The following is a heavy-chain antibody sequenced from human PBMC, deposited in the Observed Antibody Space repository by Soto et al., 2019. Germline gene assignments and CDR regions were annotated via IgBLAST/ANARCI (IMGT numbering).Heavy chain of an antibody. CDR1: GGTFSSYA. D-gene: IGHD3-9*01. CDR3: ARLDARRARPFDYYYYGMDV. V-gene: IGHV1-69*13. Sequence: GASVKVSCKASGGTFSSYAISWVRQAPGQGLEWMGGIIPIFGTANYAQKFQGRVTITADESTSTAYMGLSSLRSEDTAVYYCARLDARRARPFDYYYYGMDVWGQGTTVTVSS. J-gene: IGHJ6*02. CDR2: IIPIFGTA.